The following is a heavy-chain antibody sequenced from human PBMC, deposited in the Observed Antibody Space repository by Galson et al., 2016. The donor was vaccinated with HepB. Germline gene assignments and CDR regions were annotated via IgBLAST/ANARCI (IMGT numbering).Heavy chain of an antibody. CDR1: GFSVSNNY. V-gene: IGHV3-53*01. CDR2: IYSGGST. J-gene: IGHJ4*02. CDR3: ARDRHCITTSCQGL. D-gene: IGHD2-2*01. Sequence: SLRLSCAASGFSVSNNYMTWVRQAPGKGLEWVSLIYSGGSTYYADSVKGRFTTSRDSSKNTLYLQMNSLRAEDTAVYYCARDRHCITTSCQGLWGPGTLVTVSS.